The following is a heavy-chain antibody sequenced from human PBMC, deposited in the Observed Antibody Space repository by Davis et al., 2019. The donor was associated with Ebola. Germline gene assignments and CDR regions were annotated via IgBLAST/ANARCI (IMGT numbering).Heavy chain of an antibody. V-gene: IGHV1-3*01. CDR2: INVGNGNT. CDR1: GYTFTSYA. D-gene: IGHD2-15*01. Sequence: AASVKVSCKASGYTFTSYAMNWVRQAPGQRLEWMGWINVGNGNTKYSQKFPDRVTITRDTSASTVYMELSSLRSEDTAVYYCAFRYGSDAFDIWGQGTMVTVSS. J-gene: IGHJ3*02. CDR3: AFRYGSDAFDI.